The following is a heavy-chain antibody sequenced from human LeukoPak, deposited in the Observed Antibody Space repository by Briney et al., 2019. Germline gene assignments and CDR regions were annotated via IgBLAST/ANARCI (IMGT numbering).Heavy chain of an antibody. V-gene: IGHV3-13*01. J-gene: IGHJ4*02. CDR3: ARDQGDGYDY. Sequence: QTGGSLRLSCAASGFTFSSYDTHWVRQATGKGLEWVSAIGTAGDTYYPGSVKGRFTISRENAKNSLYLQMNSLRAGDTAVYYCARDQGDGYDYWGQGTLVTVSS. CDR1: GFTFSSYD. D-gene: IGHD5-24*01. CDR2: IGTAGDT.